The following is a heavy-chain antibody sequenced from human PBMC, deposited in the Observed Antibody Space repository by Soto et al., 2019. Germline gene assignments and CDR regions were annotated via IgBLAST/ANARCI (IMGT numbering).Heavy chain of an antibody. Sequence: ASVKVSCKASGYTFRTYGISWLRQAPGQGLEWMGWISACNGNTNYAQKLQGRVTMTTETSTSTAYMELRSLRSDDTAVYYCAKTPHYDSSGSYDVSDYWGQG. CDR3: AKTPHYDSSGSYDVSDY. CDR2: ISACNGNT. CDR1: GYTFRTYG. V-gene: IGHV1-18*01. D-gene: IGHD3-22*01. J-gene: IGHJ4*02.